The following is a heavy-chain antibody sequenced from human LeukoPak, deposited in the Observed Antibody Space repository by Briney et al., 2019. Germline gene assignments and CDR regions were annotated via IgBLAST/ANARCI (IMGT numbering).Heavy chain of an antibody. Sequence: GAPVKVSCKASGGTFSSYAISWVRQAPGQGLEWMGGIIPIFGTANYAQKFQGRVTITADKSTSTAYMELSSLRSEDTAVYYCARRSSWNSHRLWYFDLWGRGTLVTVSS. CDR3: ARRSSWNSHRLWYFDL. CDR2: IIPIFGTA. J-gene: IGHJ2*01. CDR1: GGTFSSYA. D-gene: IGHD1-1*01. V-gene: IGHV1-69*06.